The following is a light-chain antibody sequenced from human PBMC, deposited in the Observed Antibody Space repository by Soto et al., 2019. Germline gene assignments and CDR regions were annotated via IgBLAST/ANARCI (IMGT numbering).Light chain of an antibody. CDR3: QHYKTWPLA. CDR1: QGVGST. V-gene: IGKV3-15*01. J-gene: IGKJ4*01. Sequence: EIVMTHSPATLSVSPGEIVTLSCGSSQGVGSTLNWYRQQPGQAPRLLIYDAYLRATGVPARFSGSGSGTEFTLTISSLQSEDFEVYYCQHYKTWPLAFGGGTKVDIK. CDR2: DAY.